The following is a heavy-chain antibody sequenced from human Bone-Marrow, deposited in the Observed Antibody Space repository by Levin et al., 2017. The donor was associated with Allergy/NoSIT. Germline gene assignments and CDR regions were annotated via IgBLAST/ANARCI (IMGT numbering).Heavy chain of an antibody. Sequence: SQTLSLTCAISGDSVSTDSAAWNWIRQSPSRGLEWLGRTYYRSKWYHDYAVSVGSRITITPDTSKNQVSLHLNSVTPDDTAIYYCTRDLAMSGTFYFYGMDVWGQGTTVTVSS. CDR2: TYYRSKWYH. CDR3: TRDLAMSGTFYFYGMDV. D-gene: IGHD1-26*01. J-gene: IGHJ6*02. CDR1: GDSVSTDSAA. V-gene: IGHV6-1*01.